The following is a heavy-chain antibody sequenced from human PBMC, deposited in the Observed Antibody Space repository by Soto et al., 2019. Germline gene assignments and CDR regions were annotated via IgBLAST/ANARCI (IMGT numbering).Heavy chain of an antibody. Sequence: GSLRLSCAASGFTVSSNYMSWVRQAPGKGLEWVSVIYSGGSTYYADSVKGRFTISRDNSKNTLYLQMNSLRAEDTAVYYCASRHLKYSSPTFFDYWGQGTLVTVSS. V-gene: IGHV3-53*01. J-gene: IGHJ4*02. D-gene: IGHD6-13*01. CDR2: IYSGGST. CDR1: GFTVSSNY. CDR3: ASRHLKYSSPTFFDY.